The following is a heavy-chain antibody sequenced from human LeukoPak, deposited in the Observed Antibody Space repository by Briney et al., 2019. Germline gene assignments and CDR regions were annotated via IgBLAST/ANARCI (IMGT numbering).Heavy chain of an antibody. V-gene: IGHV5-51*01. D-gene: IGHD3-3*01. J-gene: IGHJ4*02. CDR2: IYSGDSDT. Sequence: GESLQISCEGSGFNFTSYWNGGGRPVPGKGVEGMGIIYSGDSDTKYSPSFQGQVTISADKSISTAYLQSTSLKASDTAMYYCAKYDFCSGYYIDYWGQGTLVTVSS. CDR3: AKYDFCSGYYIDY. CDR1: GFNFTSYW.